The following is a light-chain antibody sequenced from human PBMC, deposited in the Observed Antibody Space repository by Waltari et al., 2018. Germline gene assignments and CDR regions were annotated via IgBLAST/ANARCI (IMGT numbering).Light chain of an antibody. V-gene: IGKV3-20*01. CDR2: GAS. Sequence: EIVLTQSPGTLSLSPGERATLSCRASQSVSSSYLGWYQQKPGQAPRLLIYGASNRATGIPDRFSGSGSGTDFTLTISRLEPEDFAVYYCQQYGSSPWTFGQGTKVEIK. CDR3: QQYGSSPWT. CDR1: QSVSSSY. J-gene: IGKJ1*01.